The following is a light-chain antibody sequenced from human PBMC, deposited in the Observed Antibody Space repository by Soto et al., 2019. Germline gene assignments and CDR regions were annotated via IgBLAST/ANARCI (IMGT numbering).Light chain of an antibody. J-gene: IGKJ1*01. CDR2: KAS. CDR3: QQYNSRVT. CDR1: QSISSW. V-gene: IGKV1-5*03. Sequence: DIQMTQSPSTLSASVGDRVTITCRASQSISSWMAWYQQKPGKAPKLLIYKASSLESGVPSRFSGSGSGTEFTLTISSLQPDDFATYYCQQYNSRVTFGQGTKVEIK.